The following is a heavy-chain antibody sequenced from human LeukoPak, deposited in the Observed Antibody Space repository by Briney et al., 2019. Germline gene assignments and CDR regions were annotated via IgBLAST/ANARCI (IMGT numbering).Heavy chain of an antibody. Sequence: GGSLRLSCAASGFTFSSYWMSWVRQAPGKGLEWVANIKQDGSEEYYVDSVRGRFTISRDNTKNSLDLQMNSLRAEDTAVYFCAIAATGRGGMDAWGQGTTVIVFS. CDR3: AIAATGRGGMDA. V-gene: IGHV3-7*01. CDR1: GFTFSSYW. CDR2: IKQDGSEE. J-gene: IGHJ6*02.